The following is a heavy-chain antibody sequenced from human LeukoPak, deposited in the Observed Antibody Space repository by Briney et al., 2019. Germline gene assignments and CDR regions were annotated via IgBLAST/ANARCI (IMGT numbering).Heavy chain of an antibody. CDR1: GFTFSSYW. CDR2: SSGDGGNT. J-gene: IGHJ4*02. V-gene: IGHV3-23*01. Sequence: PGGSLRLSCAASGFTFSSYWMNWARQAPGKGLEWVSASSGDGGNTDYANSVKGRFTISRDNSKNTIYLQMNSLRADDTAVYYCAKQGRNDFVDSWGQGTLVTVSS. CDR3: AKQGRNDFVDS. D-gene: IGHD3-3*01.